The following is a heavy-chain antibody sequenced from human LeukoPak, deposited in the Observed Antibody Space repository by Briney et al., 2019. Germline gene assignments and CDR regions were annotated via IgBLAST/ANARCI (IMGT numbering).Heavy chain of an antibody. D-gene: IGHD3-3*01. J-gene: IGHJ4*02. CDR2: INAGNGNT. V-gene: IGHV1-3*01. Sequence: GASVKVSCKASGYTFTSYAMHWVRQAPGQRLEWMGWINAGNGNTKYSQKFQGRVTITRDTSASTAYMELSSLRSEDTAVYYCARTSFTIFGVVIVGAFDYWGQGTLVTVSS. CDR3: ARTSFTIFGVVIVGAFDY. CDR1: GYTFTSYA.